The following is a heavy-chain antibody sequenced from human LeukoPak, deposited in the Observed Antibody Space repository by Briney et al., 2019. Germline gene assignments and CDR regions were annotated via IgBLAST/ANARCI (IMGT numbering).Heavy chain of an antibody. CDR3: ARDGPPTGAGDFDY. CDR2: IGRTAI. D-gene: IGHD3-10*01. V-gene: IGHV3-48*01. CDR1: GFTVITYS. Sequence: GGSLRLSCAASGFTVITYSMGWVRQAPGKGLEWVSYIGRTAIYADSVRGRFTISRDNAENSLCLQMNSLRAEDTAVYYCARDGPPTGAGDFDYWGQGTPVTVSS. J-gene: IGHJ4*02.